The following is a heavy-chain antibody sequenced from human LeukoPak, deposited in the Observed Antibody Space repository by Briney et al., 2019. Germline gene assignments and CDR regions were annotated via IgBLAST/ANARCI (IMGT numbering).Heavy chain of an antibody. CDR1: DDSITMYY. D-gene: IGHD3-3*01. CDR3: ARLVLDYYYYMDV. J-gene: IGHJ6*03. CDR2: MYYRGST. Sequence: PSETLSLTCSVSDDSITMYYWTWIRQPPGKGLEWIASMYYRGSTYYNPSLKSRVIISVDMSKNQFSLKLSSVTAADSAVYYCARLVLDYYYYMDVWGKGTTVTISS. V-gene: IGHV4-59*04.